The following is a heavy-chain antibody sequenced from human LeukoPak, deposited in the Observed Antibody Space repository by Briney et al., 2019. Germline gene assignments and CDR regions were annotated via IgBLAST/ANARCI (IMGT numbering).Heavy chain of an antibody. Sequence: ASVKVSCKAFVYTFTSNYMHWVRQAPGQGLEWMGGIIPIFGTANYAQKFQGRVTITADKSTSTAYMELSSLRSEDTAVYYCARVDSGSYRQDYWGQGTLVTVSS. CDR3: ARVDSGSYRQDY. CDR1: VYTFTSNY. CDR2: IIPIFGTA. V-gene: IGHV1-69*06. J-gene: IGHJ4*02. D-gene: IGHD1-26*01.